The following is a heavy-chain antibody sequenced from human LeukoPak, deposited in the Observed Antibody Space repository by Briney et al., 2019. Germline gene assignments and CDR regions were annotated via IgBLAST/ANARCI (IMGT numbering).Heavy chain of an antibody. CDR3: ARGLRWYFDL. V-gene: IGHV4-34*01. CDR1: GGSFSGYY. Sequence: PSETLSRTCAVYGGSFSGYYWSWIRQPPGKGLEGIGEINHSGSTNYNPSLKSRVTISVDTSKNQFSLKLSSVTAADTAVYYCARGLRWYFDLWGRGTLVTVSS. CDR2: INHSGST. J-gene: IGHJ2*01.